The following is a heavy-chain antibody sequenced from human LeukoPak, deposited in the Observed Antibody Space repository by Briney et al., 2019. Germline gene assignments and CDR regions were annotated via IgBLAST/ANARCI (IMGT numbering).Heavy chain of an antibody. D-gene: IGHD3-16*02. CDR3: ARGRPPPGPIYVWGSYRFYYFDY. J-gene: IGHJ4*02. V-gene: IGHV3-21*01. CDR1: GFTFSSYS. CDR2: ISSSSSYI. Sequence: GGSLRLSCAASGFTFSSYSMNWVHQAPGKGLEWVSSISSSSSYIYYADSVKGRFTISRDNAKNSLYLQMNSLRAEDTAVYYCARGRPPPGPIYVWGSYRFYYFDYWGQGTLVTVSS.